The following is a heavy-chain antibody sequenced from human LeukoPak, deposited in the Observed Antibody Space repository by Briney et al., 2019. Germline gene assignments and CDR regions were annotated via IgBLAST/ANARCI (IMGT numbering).Heavy chain of an antibody. CDR2: IRYDGSNK. V-gene: IGHV3-30*02. D-gene: IGHD6-19*01. J-gene: IGHJ4*02. CDR3: AKDPSSSGWYEIFDY. Sequence: GGSLRLSCAASGFTFSSYGMHWVRQAPGKGLEGVAFIRYDGSNKYYADSVKGRFTISRDNSKNTLYLQMNSLRAEDTAVYYCAKDPSSSGWYEIFDYWGQGTLVTVSS. CDR1: GFTFSSYG.